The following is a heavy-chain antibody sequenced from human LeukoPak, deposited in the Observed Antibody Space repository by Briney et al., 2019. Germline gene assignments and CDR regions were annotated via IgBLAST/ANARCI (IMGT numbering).Heavy chain of an antibody. D-gene: IGHD2-2*01. CDR1: GFTFSSYW. CDR2: IKQDGSGK. CDR3: ARVVKTGYCSSTSCSDAFDI. V-gene: IGHV3-7*01. Sequence: GGSLRLSCAASGFTFSSYWMSWVRQAPGKGLEWVANIKQDGSGKYYVDSVKGRFTISRDNAKNSLYLQMNSLRAEDTAVYYCARVVKTGYCSSTSCSDAFDIWGQGTMVTVSS. J-gene: IGHJ3*02.